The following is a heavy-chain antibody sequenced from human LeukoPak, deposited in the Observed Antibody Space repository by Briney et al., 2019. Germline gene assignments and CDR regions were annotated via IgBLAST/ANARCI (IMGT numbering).Heavy chain of an antibody. CDR3: ARVARGDYYYYYMDV. J-gene: IGHJ6*03. D-gene: IGHD3-10*01. Sequence: GGSLTLSCAASGFTFSSYWMHWVRQAPGKGLVWVSRINNDGSSTSYADSVQGRFTISRDNAKNTLYLQMNSLRAEDTALYYCARVARGDYYYYYMDVWGKGTTVTVSS. CDR2: INNDGSST. V-gene: IGHV3-74*01. CDR1: GFTFSSYW.